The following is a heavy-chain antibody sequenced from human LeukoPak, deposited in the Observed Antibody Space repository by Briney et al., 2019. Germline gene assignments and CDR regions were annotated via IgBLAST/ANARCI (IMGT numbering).Heavy chain of an antibody. D-gene: IGHD3-10*01. J-gene: IGHJ4*02. Sequence: SGGSLRLSCAASGLTFSNYAMNWVRQAPGKGLDWAAVISYDGTDKYYADSVKGRFTISRDNSKNTLYLQMNSLRAEDTAVYYCAREADGSDYWGQGTLVTVSS. CDR3: AREADGSDY. CDR2: ISYDGTDK. CDR1: GLTFSNYA. V-gene: IGHV3-30-3*01.